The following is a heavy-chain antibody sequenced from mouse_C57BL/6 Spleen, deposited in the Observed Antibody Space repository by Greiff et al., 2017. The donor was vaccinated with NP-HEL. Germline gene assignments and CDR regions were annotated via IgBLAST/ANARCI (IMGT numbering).Heavy chain of an antibody. CDR3: ARDRDYDYDGKGYFDY. Sequence: EVKLVESGGGLVKPGGSLKLSCAASGFTFSSYAMSWVRQTPEKRLEWVATISDGGSYTYYPDNVKGRFTISRDNAKNNLYLQMSHLKSEDTAMYYCARDRDYDYDGKGYFDYWGQGTTLTVSS. J-gene: IGHJ2*01. D-gene: IGHD2-4*01. V-gene: IGHV5-4*01. CDR2: ISDGGSYT. CDR1: GFTFSSYA.